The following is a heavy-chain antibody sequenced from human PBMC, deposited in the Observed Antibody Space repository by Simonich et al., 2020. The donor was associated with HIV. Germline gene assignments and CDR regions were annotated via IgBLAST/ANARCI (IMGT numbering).Heavy chain of an antibody. V-gene: IGHV4-34*11. CDR2: IYYSGST. Sequence: QVQLQQWGAGLLKPSETLSLTCAVYGGSFSDYYWSWIRQPPGKGLEWIGYIYYSGSTNYNPSLKSRVTISVDTSKNQFSLKLSSVTAADTAVYYCARRGHYYDSFDLWGRGTLVTVSS. CDR3: ARRGHYYDSFDL. J-gene: IGHJ2*01. D-gene: IGHD3-22*01. CDR1: GGSFSDYY.